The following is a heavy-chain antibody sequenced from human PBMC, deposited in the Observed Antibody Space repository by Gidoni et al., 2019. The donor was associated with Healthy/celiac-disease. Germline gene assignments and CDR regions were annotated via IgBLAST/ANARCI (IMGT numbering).Heavy chain of an antibody. J-gene: IGHJ4*02. Sequence: EVQLVQSGAEVKKPGASLRISCTVSGYSITSYWISWVRQMPGTGLEWMGMIDPSDSYTNYSPSFQGHVTISSDKSISTAYLQWSSLKASDTAMYYCARLSAGSSWRFDYWGQGTLVTVSS. CDR3: ARLSAGSSWRFDY. D-gene: IGHD6-13*01. CDR2: IDPSDSYT. CDR1: GYSITSYW. V-gene: IGHV5-10-1*03.